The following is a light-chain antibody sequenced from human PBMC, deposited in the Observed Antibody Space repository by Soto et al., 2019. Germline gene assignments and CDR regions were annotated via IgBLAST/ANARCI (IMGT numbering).Light chain of an antibody. J-gene: IGKJ4*01. V-gene: IGKV1-39*01. CDR2: AAS. CDR3: QQRSYWLT. CDR1: QTIGDY. Sequence: DIQMTQSPSSLSASIGDRVTITCRASQTIGDYLNWYQHKTGKAPDLLIFAASSLQDGVPPRFSGSGSGTDFTLTISSLQPEDFAVYYCQQRSYWLTFGGGTKVEIE.